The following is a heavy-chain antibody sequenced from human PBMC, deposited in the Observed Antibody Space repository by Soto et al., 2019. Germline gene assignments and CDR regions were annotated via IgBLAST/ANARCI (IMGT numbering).Heavy chain of an antibody. V-gene: IGHV3-23*01. J-gene: IGHJ4*02. Sequence: GGSLRLSCAASGFTFSNYAMSWVRQAPGKGLEWVSAISGSGGSTYYADSVKGRLTISRDNSKNTLYLQMNSLKAEDTDVYYCAKGGISYFEYWGQGTLVTVSS. CDR1: GFTFSNYA. CDR3: AKGGISYFEY. D-gene: IGHD6-13*01. CDR2: ISGSGGST.